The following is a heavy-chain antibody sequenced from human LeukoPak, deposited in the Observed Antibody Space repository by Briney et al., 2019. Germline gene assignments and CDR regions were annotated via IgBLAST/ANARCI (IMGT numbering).Heavy chain of an antibody. CDR2: IKQDGSEK. CDR1: GFTFSSYW. V-gene: IGHV3-7*03. D-gene: IGHD3-22*01. J-gene: IGHJ4*02. CDR3: ARGAGLNYYDSSGYYCDY. Sequence: PGGSLRLSCAASGFTFSSYWMSWVRQAPGKGLEWVANIKQDGSEKYYVDSVKGRFTISRDNAKNSLYLQMNSLRAEDTAVYYCARGAGLNYYDSSGYYCDYWGQGTLVTVSS.